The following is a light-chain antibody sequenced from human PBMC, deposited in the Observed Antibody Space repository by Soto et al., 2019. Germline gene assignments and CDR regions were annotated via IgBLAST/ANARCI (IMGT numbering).Light chain of an antibody. J-gene: IGKJ5*01. CDR1: QSVSSN. Sequence: EIVMTQSPDTLSVSPGERATLSCRASQSVSSNLAWYQQKPGQAPRLLIHGASTRATGIPARFSGSGSGTEFTLTISSLQSEDFAVYYCQQYNNWLITFGQGTRLEIK. CDR2: GAS. CDR3: QQYNNWLIT. V-gene: IGKV3-15*01.